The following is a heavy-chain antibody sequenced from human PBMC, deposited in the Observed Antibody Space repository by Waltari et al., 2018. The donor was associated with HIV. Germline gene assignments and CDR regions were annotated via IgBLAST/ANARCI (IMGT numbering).Heavy chain of an antibody. J-gene: IGHJ5*02. D-gene: IGHD3-16*02. CDR1: NFSVSSNY. Sequence: EMKLLDVGGSLIQPGGSLRLSCFGSNFSVSSNYFTWVRQSPTRGLEWVATIYPDGTTHYPNSVKDRFVISRDTSKNIVFLLMKYLLFDDSAKYFCTRGVRYLGPWGQGTQVTVSS. V-gene: IGHV3-53*05. CDR3: TRGVRYLGP. CDR2: IYPDGTT.